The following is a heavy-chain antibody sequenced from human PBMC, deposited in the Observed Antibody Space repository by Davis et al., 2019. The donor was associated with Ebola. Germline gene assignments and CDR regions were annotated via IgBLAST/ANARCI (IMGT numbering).Heavy chain of an antibody. Sequence: AASVKVSCKASGYTFTDYYLHWVRQAPGQGLEWMGRINPNSGGTNYAQKFQGRVTMTRDTSISTAYMELSSLRFDDTAVYYCASGTTVTTGFDNWGQGTLVTVSS. CDR3: ASGTTVTTGFDN. CDR2: INPNSGGT. CDR1: GYTFTDYY. V-gene: IGHV1-2*06. J-gene: IGHJ4*02. D-gene: IGHD4-17*01.